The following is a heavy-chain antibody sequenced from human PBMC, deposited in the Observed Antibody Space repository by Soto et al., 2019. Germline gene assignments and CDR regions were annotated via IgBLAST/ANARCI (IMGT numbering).Heavy chain of an antibody. Sequence: EVQLVESGGGLIQPGGSLSLSCAASGFIFNDYWIHWVRQAPGKGLEWVSRVKTDGTTANYADFVKGRFTISRDNAKNTVYLQLSSLRAEDTAVYYCAIGIRNYYGTDVWGQGTTVTVSS. V-gene: IGHV3-74*01. CDR2: VKTDGTTA. CDR3: AIGIRNYYGTDV. J-gene: IGHJ6*02. CDR1: GFIFNDYW.